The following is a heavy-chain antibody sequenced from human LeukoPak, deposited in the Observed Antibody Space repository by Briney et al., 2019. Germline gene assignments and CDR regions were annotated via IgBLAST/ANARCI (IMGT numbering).Heavy chain of an antibody. Sequence: PSETLSLTCTVSGNSISSSSYYWVWIRQPPGKGLEWIGSINYYGKTYYNPSVKSRVTISVDTSKNQFSLMVRSVTAADTAVYYCGRSAGFVHFDHWGQGTLVTVTS. J-gene: IGHJ4*02. CDR2: INYYGKT. CDR3: GRSAGFVHFDH. V-gene: IGHV4-39*07. D-gene: IGHD3-16*01. CDR1: GNSISSSSYY.